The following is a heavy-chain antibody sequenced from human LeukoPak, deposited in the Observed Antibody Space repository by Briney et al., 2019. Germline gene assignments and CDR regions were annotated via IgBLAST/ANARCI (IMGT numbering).Heavy chain of an antibody. Sequence: GGSLRLSCAASGFTFSSHAMSWVRQAPGKGLEWVAVISYDGSNKYYADSVKGRFTISRDNSKNTLYLQMNSLRAEDTAVYYCARDLKPGGYSYGGGDYWGQGTLVTVSS. D-gene: IGHD5-18*01. CDR2: ISYDGSNK. CDR3: ARDLKPGGYSYGGGDY. V-gene: IGHV3-30-3*01. J-gene: IGHJ4*02. CDR1: GFTFSSHA.